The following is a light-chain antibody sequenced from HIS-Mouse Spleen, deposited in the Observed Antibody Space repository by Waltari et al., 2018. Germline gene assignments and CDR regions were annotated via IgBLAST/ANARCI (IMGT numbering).Light chain of an antibody. CDR2: EDS. Sequence: SYDLTQPPSVSVSPGQTARITCPGDELPKKYAYSYQQKSGQAPVLVIYEDSKRPSGIPERFSGSSSGTMATLTISGAQVEDEADYYCYSTDSSGNHYVFGTGTKVTVL. CDR3: YSTDSSGNHYV. V-gene: IGLV3-10*01. CDR1: ELPKKY. J-gene: IGLJ1*01.